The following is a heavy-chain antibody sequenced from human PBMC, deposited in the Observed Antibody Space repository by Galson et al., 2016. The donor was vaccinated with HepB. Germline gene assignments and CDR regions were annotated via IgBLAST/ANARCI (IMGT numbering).Heavy chain of an antibody. V-gene: IGHV3-53*01. CDR1: GFTVSSNY. D-gene: IGHD4-17*01. CDR3: ARWWSYGDYFDY. Sequence: SLRLSCAASGFTVSSNYMSWVRQAPGKGLEWVSVLYSGGSTYYADSVKGRFTISRDNSKNTLYLQMNSLRAEDTAVYYCARWWSYGDYFDYWGQGTLVIVSS. CDR2: LYSGGST. J-gene: IGHJ4*02.